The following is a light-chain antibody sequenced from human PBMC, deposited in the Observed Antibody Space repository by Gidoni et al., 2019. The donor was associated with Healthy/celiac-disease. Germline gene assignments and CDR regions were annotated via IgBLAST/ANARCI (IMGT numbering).Light chain of an antibody. CDR1: QSVLYSSNNKNY. V-gene: IGKV4-1*01. CDR2: WAS. CDR3: QQYYSTRYT. J-gene: IGKJ2*01. Sequence: DIVMTQSPDSLAVSLGERATINCKSSQSVLYSSNNKNYLAWYQQKPGQPPKLLIYWASTRESGVPDRFSGSGSGTDFTLTISSLQAEDVAVYYCQQYYSTRYTFGQXTKLEI.